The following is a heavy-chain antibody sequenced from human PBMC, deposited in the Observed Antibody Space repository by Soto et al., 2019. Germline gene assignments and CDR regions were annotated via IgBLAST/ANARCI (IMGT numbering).Heavy chain of an antibody. CDR2: ISGSGAGT. Sequence: ESVGGLVQPGGSLRLSCAASGFPFSSYAMSWVRQAPGKGLEWVSGISGSGAGTYYADSVQGRFTISRDNSENTLYLEMNSLRAEDTAVYYCANARYCSGGSCYGLPYYYGMDVWGQGTTVTVSS. V-gene: IGHV3-23*01. CDR1: GFPFSSYA. D-gene: IGHD2-15*01. CDR3: ANARYCSGGSCYGLPYYYGMDV. J-gene: IGHJ6*02.